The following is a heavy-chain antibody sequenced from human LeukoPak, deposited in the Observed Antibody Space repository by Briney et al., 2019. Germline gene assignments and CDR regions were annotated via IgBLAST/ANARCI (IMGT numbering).Heavy chain of an antibody. Sequence: GGSLRLPCAVSGFTVSGNYMSWVRQAPGKGLEWVSLIYSGGTTYYADSVKGRFTISGDNSKNTLYLQMNSLRAEDTAVYYCARRAGGYSHPYDYWGQGILVTVSS. CDR3: ARRAGGYSHPYDY. CDR1: GFTVSGNY. V-gene: IGHV3-53*01. CDR2: IYSGGTT. J-gene: IGHJ4*02. D-gene: IGHD4-23*01.